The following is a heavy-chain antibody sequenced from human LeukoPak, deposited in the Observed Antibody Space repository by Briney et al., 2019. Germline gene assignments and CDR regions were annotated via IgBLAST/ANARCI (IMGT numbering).Heavy chain of an antibody. Sequence: GGSLRLSCVGSGFTFSSYTMAWVRQAPGKGLEWVSAIGGCGGSTYYADSVKGRFTITRDNSKNTLYMQMDSLRAEDTAVYYCAKEGGAWGQGTLVTVSS. CDR3: AKEGGA. D-gene: IGHD3-16*01. CDR2: IGGCGGST. J-gene: IGHJ5*02. V-gene: IGHV3-23*01. CDR1: GFTFSSYT.